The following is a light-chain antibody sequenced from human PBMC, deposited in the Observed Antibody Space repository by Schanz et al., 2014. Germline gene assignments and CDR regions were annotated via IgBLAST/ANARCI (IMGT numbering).Light chain of an antibody. V-gene: IGLV2-23*01. CDR3: CSYVSSTTPYV. J-gene: IGLJ1*01. CDR2: GGS. CDR1: TTDIGSTYL. Sequence: QSVLTQPASVSASPGQSITISCTGSTTDIGSTYLISWYQQHPGEAPKLMILGGSIRPSGVSSRFSGSMSTNTASLTISGLQAEDEADYYCCSYVSSTTPYVFGFGTKLTVL.